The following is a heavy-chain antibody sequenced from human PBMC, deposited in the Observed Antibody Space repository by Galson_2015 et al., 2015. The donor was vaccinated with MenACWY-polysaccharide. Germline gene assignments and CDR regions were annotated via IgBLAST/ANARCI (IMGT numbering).Heavy chain of an antibody. D-gene: IGHD6-19*01. Sequence: SLRLSCADSAFTLHRYIIHWVRQAPGKGLEWVAAMSHDGYSKYYIDSAKGRFTISRDSSNNVVHQQMDSLRPEDTAVYYCAIEGGSSGRSGYFDPWGQGTLVTVSS. V-gene: IGHV3-30*04. CDR1: AFTLHRYI. J-gene: IGHJ4*02. CDR2: MSHDGYSK. CDR3: AIEGGSSGRSGYFDP.